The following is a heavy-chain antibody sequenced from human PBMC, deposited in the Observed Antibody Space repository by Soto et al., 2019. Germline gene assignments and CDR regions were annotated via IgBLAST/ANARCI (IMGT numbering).Heavy chain of an antibody. CDR1: GASISRIGFH. D-gene: IGHD3-10*01. V-gene: IGHV4-39*01. J-gene: IGHJ4*02. CDR3: ARRGSGHTFDY. CDR2: IYDAGTT. Sequence: QVQLQESGPGLVKPSETLSLTCAVSGASISRIGFHWGWIRQPPGQGLEWIGSIYDAGTTFYNSSLKSRGTISADTSKNHFSLRLTSVTAADTAVYYCARRGSGHTFDYWGQGTLVTVSS.